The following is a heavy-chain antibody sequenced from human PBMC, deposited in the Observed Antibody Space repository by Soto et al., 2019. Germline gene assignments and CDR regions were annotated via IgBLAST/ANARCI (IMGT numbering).Heavy chain of an antibody. CDR2: IRSSSGTI. Sequence: GGSLRLSCAASGLTFSSYNMNWVRQAPGKGLEWVSYIRSSSGTIFYADSVKGRFIISRDNANNSLYLQMNSLRAEDTAVYYCARDPGGCTGGSCYSWYFDYWGEGTLVTVSS. D-gene: IGHD2-15*01. CDR1: GLTFSSYN. CDR3: ARDPGGCTGGSCYSWYFDY. J-gene: IGHJ4*02. V-gene: IGHV3-48*01.